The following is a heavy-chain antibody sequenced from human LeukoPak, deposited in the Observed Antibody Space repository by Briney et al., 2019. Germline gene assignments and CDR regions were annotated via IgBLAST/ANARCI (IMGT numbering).Heavy chain of an antibody. CDR1: GYTFSNLG. CDR2: ISGNNDNP. J-gene: IGHJ4*02. V-gene: IGHV1-18*01. D-gene: IGHD2-2*01. CDR3: ARDGTSTDDY. Sequence: ASVKVSCKTSGYTFSNLGINWVRQAPGQGLEWMGWISGNNDNPNYGQKFQGRFTVTTDSSTSTAYVELRNLRFDDTAAYYCARDGTSTDDYWGQGTLVTVSS.